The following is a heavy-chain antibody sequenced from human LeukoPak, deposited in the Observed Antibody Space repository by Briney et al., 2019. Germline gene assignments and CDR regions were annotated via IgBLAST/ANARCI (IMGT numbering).Heavy chain of an antibody. D-gene: IGHD2-15*01. CDR3: ARGPIRGYCSGGSCYSDWFDP. CDR2: ISAYNGNT. J-gene: IGHJ5*02. CDR1: GYTFTSYG. Sequence: ASVKVSCKASGYTFTSYGISWVRQAPGQGLEWMGWISAYNGNTNYAQKLQGRVTMTTDTSTSTAYVELRSLRSDDTAVYYCARGPIRGYCSGGSCYSDWFDPWGQGTLVTVSS. V-gene: IGHV1-18*01.